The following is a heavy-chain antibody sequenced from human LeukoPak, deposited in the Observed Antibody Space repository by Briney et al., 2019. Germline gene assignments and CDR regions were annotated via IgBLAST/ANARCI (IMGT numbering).Heavy chain of an antibody. J-gene: IGHJ5*02. CDR2: IKSKNVGGTT. CDR3: TSHAAFDP. CDR1: GFTFGNYA. Sequence: PGGSLRLSCAASGFTFGNYAMSWVRQAPGKGLEWVGRIKSKNVGGTTDYAAPVKGRFTISRDDSKNTVYLQMNSLKIEDTAVYYCTSHAAFDPWGQGTLVTVSS. V-gene: IGHV3-15*01.